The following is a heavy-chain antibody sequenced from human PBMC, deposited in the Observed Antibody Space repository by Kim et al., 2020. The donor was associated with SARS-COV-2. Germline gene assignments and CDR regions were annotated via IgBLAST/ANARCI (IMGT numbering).Heavy chain of an antibody. CDR2: IYYSGST. J-gene: IGHJ4*02. CDR3: ARHPLRYGGYGGYFDY. CDR1: GGSISSSSYY. Sequence: SETLSLTCTVSGGSISSSSYYWGWIRQPPGKGLEWIGSIYYSGSTYYNPSLKSRVTISVDTSKNQFSLKLSSVTAADTAVYYCARHPLRYGGYGGYFDYWGQGTLVTVSS. V-gene: IGHV4-39*01. D-gene: IGHD5-12*01.